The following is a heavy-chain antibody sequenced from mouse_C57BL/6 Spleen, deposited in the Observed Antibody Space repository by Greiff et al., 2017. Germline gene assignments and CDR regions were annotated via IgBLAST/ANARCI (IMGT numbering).Heavy chain of an antibody. V-gene: IGHV1-64*01. CDR3: ARRIDYDYEDYAMDY. J-gene: IGHJ4*01. Sequence: QVQLQQPGAELVKPGASVKLSCKASGYTFTSYWMHWVKQRPGQGLEWIGMIHPNSGSTNYNEKFKSKATLTVDKSSSTAYMQLSSLTSEDSAVYYCARRIDYDYEDYAMDYWGQGTSVTVSS. D-gene: IGHD2-4*01. CDR1: GYTFTSYW. CDR2: IHPNSGST.